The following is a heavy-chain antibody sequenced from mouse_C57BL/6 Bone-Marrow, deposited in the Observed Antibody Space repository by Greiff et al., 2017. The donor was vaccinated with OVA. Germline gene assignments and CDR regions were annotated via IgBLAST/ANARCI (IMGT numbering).Heavy chain of an antibody. CDR2: IYPRSGNT. CDR1: GYTFTSYG. V-gene: IGHV1-81*01. Sequence: VKLVESGAELARPGASVKLSCKASGYTFTSYGISWVKQRTGQGLEWIGEIYPRSGNTYYNEKFKGKATLTADKSSSTAYMELRSLTSEDSAVYFCARCPIYDGYYDWYFDVWGTGTTVTVSS. CDR3: ARCPIYDGYYDWYFDV. J-gene: IGHJ1*03. D-gene: IGHD2-3*01.